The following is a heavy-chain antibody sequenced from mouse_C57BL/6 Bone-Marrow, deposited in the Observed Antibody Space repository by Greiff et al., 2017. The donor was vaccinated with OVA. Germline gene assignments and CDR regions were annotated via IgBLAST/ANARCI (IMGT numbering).Heavy chain of an antibody. CDR3: TTVTTVPGYFDV. Sequence: VQLQQSGAELVRPGASVKLSCTASGFNIKDDYMHWVKQRPEQGLEWIGWIDPENGDTEYASKFQGKATITAHTASNTAYLQLSSLTSEDTAVYYCTTVTTVPGYFDVWGTGTTVTVSS. CDR2: IDPENGDT. J-gene: IGHJ1*03. CDR1: GFNIKDDY. D-gene: IGHD1-1*01. V-gene: IGHV14-4*01.